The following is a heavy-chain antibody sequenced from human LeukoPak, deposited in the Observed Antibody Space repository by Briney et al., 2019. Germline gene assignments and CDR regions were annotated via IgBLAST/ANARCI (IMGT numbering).Heavy chain of an antibody. CDR3: ARLGSLLTPFDY. D-gene: IGHD3-16*01. CDR2: IIPIFGTA. V-gene: IGHV1-69*06. CDR1: GGTFSSYA. J-gene: IGHJ4*02. Sequence: SVKVSCKASGGTFSSYAISWVRQAPGQGLEWMGGIIPIFGTANYAQKFQGRVTITADKSASTAYMELSSLRSEDTAVYYCARLGSLLTPFDYWGQGTLVTVSS.